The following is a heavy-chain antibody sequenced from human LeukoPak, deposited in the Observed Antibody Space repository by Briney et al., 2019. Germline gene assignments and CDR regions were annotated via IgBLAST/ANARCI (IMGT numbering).Heavy chain of an antibody. J-gene: IGHJ4*02. Sequence: GGSLRLSCAASGFTFSSYAMHWVRQAPGKGLEWVAVISYDGSNKYYADSVKGRFTISRDNSKNTLYLQMNSLRAEDTAVYYCARIGDFPDYWGQGTLVTVSS. CDR2: ISYDGSNK. CDR1: GFTFSSYA. CDR3: ARIGDFPDY. D-gene: IGHD2-21*02. V-gene: IGHV3-30*14.